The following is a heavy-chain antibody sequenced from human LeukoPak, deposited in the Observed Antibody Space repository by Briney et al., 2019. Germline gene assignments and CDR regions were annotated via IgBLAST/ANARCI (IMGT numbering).Heavy chain of an antibody. CDR3: ARMEMAIDY. CDR2: IYHSGST. J-gene: IGHJ4*02. Sequence: SETLSLTCAVSGCSINSGYYWGWIRQPPGKGLEWIGSIYHSGSTYYNPSLKSRVTISVDTSKNQFSLKLSSVTAADTAVYYCARMEMAIDYWGQQTLVTVSS. CDR1: GCSINSGYY. V-gene: IGHV4-38-2*01. D-gene: IGHD5-24*01.